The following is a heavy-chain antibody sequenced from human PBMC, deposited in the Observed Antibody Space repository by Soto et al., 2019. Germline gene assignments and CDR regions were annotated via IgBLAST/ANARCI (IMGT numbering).Heavy chain of an antibody. CDR3: ARDRTLRLFDY. J-gene: IGHJ4*02. Sequence: GGSLRLSCAASGFTFSSYSMNWVRQAPGKGLEWVSSISSSSSTIYYADSVKGRFTISRDNAKNSLYLQMNSLRAEDTAVYYCARDRTLRLFDYWGQGTLVTVS. CDR1: GFTFSSYS. CDR2: ISSSSSTI. V-gene: IGHV3-48*01.